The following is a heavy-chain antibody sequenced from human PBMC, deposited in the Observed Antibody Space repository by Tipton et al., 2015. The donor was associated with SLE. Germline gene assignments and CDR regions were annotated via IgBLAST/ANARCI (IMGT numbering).Heavy chain of an antibody. Sequence: TLSLTCTVSGASISSYSWSWIRQPPGKGLEWIGYIYYSGSTNYNPSLKSRVTISVDTSKNQFSLKLSSVTAADTAVYYCARGQKRLGAYFDYWGQGTLVTVSS. CDR2: IYYSGST. J-gene: IGHJ4*02. CDR3: ARGQKRLGAYFDY. CDR1: GASISSYS. D-gene: IGHD3-16*01. V-gene: IGHV4-59*08.